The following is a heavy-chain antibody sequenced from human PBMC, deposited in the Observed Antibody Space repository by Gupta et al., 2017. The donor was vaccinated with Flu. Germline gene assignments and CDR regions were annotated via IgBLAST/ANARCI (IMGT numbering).Heavy chain of an antibody. CDR1: GGIFPSYA. CDR2: VIPILGTV. Sequence: QVLLVQSGAEVKTPGSSVKVSCKSFGGIFPSYALSWVRQAPGQGLEWMGGVIPILGTVTYAQQWQGRVTITADESTSTTYMEVSSLRSEDXAXYYCARXPPGYYDGSGGYHYGLDVWGQGTTVRVSS. CDR3: ARXPPGYYDGSGGYHYGLDV. D-gene: IGHD3-22*01. J-gene: IGHJ6*02. V-gene: IGHV1-69*01.